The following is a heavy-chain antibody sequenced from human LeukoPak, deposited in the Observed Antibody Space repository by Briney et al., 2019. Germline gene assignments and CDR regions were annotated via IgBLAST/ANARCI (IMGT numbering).Heavy chain of an antibody. CDR3: ARALYSSSFLFDY. Sequence: SETLSLTCTVSGGSISSYYWSWIRQPPGKGLEWIGYIYYSGSTNYNPSLKSRVTISVDTSKNQFSLKLSSVTVADTAVYYCARALYSSSFLFDYWGQGTLVTVSS. CDR1: GGSISSYY. D-gene: IGHD6-6*01. V-gene: IGHV4-59*08. J-gene: IGHJ4*02. CDR2: IYYSGST.